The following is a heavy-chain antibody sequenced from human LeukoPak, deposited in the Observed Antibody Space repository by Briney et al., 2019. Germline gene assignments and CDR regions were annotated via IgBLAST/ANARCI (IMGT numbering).Heavy chain of an antibody. D-gene: IGHD3-10*01. CDR3: ARAPGDP. V-gene: IGHV4-61*05. CDR1: GGSISSSCYY. CDR2: IYYSGST. Sequence: SETLSLTRTVSGGSISSSCYYWGWIRQPPGKGLEWIGYIYYSGSTNYNPSLKSRVTISVDTSKNQFSLKLSSVTAADTAVYYCARAPGDPWGQGTLVTVSS. J-gene: IGHJ5*02.